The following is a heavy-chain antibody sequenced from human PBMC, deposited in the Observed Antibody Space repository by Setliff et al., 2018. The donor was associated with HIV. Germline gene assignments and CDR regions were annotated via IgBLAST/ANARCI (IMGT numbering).Heavy chain of an antibody. D-gene: IGHD4-4*01. CDR3: AAFFVTPMTTQDF. J-gene: IGHJ4*02. Sequence: SETLSLAFAAYGGPSTDHYWNWIRQSPGMGLEWIAEIHHTGYINYNPSLRSRVSVSRDMSSNKFSLRLSSVTAADAAVYYCAAFFVTPMTTQDFWGQGTLVTV. CDR2: IHHTGYI. V-gene: IGHV4-34*01. CDR1: GGPSTDHY.